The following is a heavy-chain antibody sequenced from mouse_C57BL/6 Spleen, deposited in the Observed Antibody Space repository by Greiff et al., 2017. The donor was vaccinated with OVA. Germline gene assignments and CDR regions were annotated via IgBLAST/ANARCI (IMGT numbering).Heavy chain of an antibody. V-gene: IGHV14-2*01. Sequence: EVQLVESGAELVKPGASVKLSCTASGFNIKDYYMHWVKQRTEQGLEWIGRIDPEDGETKYAPKFQGKATITADTSSNTASLQLSSLTSEDTAVYYCARVQRDNPYYFDYWGQGTTLTVSS. J-gene: IGHJ2*01. CDR1: GFNIKDYY. CDR3: ARVQRDNPYYFDY. D-gene: IGHD1-3*01. CDR2: IDPEDGET.